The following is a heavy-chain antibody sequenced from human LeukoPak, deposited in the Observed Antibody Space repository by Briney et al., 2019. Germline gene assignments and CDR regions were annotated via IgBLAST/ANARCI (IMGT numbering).Heavy chain of an antibody. CDR1: GFTFSSYT. CDR3: ARVTMGATIANYYYYYMDV. Sequence: GGSLRLSCAASGFTFSSYTMHWVRQAPGKGLEYVSAIISSGGSTHYADSVKGRFTISRDNSKNTLFLQMGSLRAEDMAVYYCARVTMGATIANYYYYYMDVWGTGTTVTVSS. J-gene: IGHJ6*03. V-gene: IGHV3-64*02. D-gene: IGHD3-3*01. CDR2: IISSGGST.